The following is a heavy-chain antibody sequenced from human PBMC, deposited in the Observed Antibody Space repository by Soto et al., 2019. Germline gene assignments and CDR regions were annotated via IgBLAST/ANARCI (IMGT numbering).Heavy chain of an antibody. Sequence: GGSLRLSCAASGFTFSSYGMHWVRQAPGKGLEWVAVIWYDGSNKYYADSVKGRFTISRDNSKNTLYLQMNSLRAEDTAVYYCASYGNYGDSTRIYYYYGMDVWGQGTTDTVSS. D-gene: IGHD4-17*01. CDR1: GFTFSSYG. V-gene: IGHV3-33*01. J-gene: IGHJ6*02. CDR2: IWYDGSNK. CDR3: ASYGNYGDSTRIYYYYGMDV.